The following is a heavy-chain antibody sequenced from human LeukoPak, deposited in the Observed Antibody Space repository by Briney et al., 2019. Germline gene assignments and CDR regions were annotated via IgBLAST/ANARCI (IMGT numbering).Heavy chain of an antibody. V-gene: IGHV4-39*07. J-gene: IGHJ4*02. D-gene: IGHD6-13*01. Sequence: SETLSLTCTVSGGSISSSSYYWGWIRQPPGKGLEWIGSIYYSGSTYDNPSLKSRVTISVYTSKNQFSLKLSSVTDADTAVYYCARERLQWGQQLVRGRYYFDYWGQGTLVTVSS. CDR2: IYYSGST. CDR3: ARERLQWGQQLVRGRYYFDY. CDR1: GGSISSSSYY.